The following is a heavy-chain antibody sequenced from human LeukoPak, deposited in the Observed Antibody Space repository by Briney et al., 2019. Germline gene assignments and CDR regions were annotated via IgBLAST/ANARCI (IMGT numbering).Heavy chain of an antibody. CDR2: ISWSRGSI. V-gene: IGHV3-9*01. D-gene: IGHD1-26*01. CDR1: GFTFDDYA. J-gene: IGHJ6*03. CDR3: AKDRTGGLLVGYMDV. Sequence: GRSLRLSCAASGFTFDDYARHWVRQAPGKGLEWVSGISWSRGSIGYADSVKGRFTISRDNAKNSLYLQMNSLRAEDTALYYCAKDRTGGLLVGYMDVWGKGTTVTVSS.